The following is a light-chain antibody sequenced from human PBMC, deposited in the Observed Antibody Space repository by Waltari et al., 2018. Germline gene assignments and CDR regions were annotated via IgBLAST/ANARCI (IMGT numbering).Light chain of an antibody. CDR2: QVS. J-gene: IGKJ4*01. CDR1: RSLLHSNGNTY. CDR3: MQGTYGPNT. Sequence: VVLTQSPVSLPVTLGQPASISCMSSRSLLHSNGNTYLHWFHQRPGQSPRRLFYQVSNRDPGVPDRFSVSGSGTDFTLKISRVEAEDVGMSYCMQGTYGPNTFGGGTKVEIK. V-gene: IGKV2-30*02.